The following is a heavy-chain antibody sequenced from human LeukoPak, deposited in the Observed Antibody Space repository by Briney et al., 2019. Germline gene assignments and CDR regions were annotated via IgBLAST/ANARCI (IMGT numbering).Heavy chain of an antibody. D-gene: IGHD3-3*01. CDR2: ISAYNGNT. V-gene: IGHV1-18*01. CDR1: GYTFTSYG. CDR3: ERDFVGDYDFWSGYLDY. Sequence: GASVKVSCKASGYTFTSYGISWVRQAPGQGLEWMGRISAYNGNTNYAQKLQGSVTMTTDTSTSTAYMELRSLRSDDTAVYYCERDFVGDYDFWSGYLDYWGQGTLVTVSS. J-gene: IGHJ4*02.